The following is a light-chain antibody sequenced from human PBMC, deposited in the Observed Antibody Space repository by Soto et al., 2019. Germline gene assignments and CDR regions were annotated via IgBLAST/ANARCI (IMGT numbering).Light chain of an antibody. CDR2: GVS. Sequence: DIVLTQSPATLSVSPGDTVTLSCRASESLFGFLAWYQQKPGQAPRLLLYGVSTRATGIPARFSGGGSATDFTLTISSLQSEDSAVSFCQSYNDWPFASGLGTRLEI. J-gene: IGKJ2*01. V-gene: IGKV3-15*01. CDR1: ESLFGF. CDR3: QSYNDWPFA.